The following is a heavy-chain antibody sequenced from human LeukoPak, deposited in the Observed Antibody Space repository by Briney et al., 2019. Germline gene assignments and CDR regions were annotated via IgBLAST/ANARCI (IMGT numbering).Heavy chain of an antibody. Sequence: HSETLSLTCTVSGGSISSSSYYWSWIRQPPGKGLEWIGYIYYSGSTNYNPSLKSRVTISVDTSKNQFSLKLSSVTAADTAVYYCARRGYSSGWGVDYWGQGTLVTVSS. CDR2: IYYSGST. J-gene: IGHJ4*02. CDR1: GGSISSSSYY. V-gene: IGHV4-61*05. CDR3: ARRGYSSGWGVDY. D-gene: IGHD6-19*01.